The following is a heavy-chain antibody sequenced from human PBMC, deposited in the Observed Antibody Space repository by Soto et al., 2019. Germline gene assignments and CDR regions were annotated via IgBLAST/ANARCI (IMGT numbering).Heavy chain of an antibody. CDR2: LSGDGSRT. CDR1: GFTFSNYY. J-gene: IGHJ4*02. CDR3: VRDFMTMAGIN. Sequence: EVQLLESGGGLVQPGGSLRLSCAASGFTFSNYYMHWVRQAPGMGLVWVSCLSGDGSRTYYADSVKGRFTISRDNAKNTLYLQMNSLRGEDTAVYYCVRDFMTMAGINWGQGTLVTVSS. V-gene: IGHV3-74*01. D-gene: IGHD6-19*01.